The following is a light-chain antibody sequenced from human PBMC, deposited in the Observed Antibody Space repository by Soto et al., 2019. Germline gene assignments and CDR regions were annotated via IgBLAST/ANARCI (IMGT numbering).Light chain of an antibody. CDR3: QQYGGSMA. V-gene: IGKV3-20*01. Sequence: TQAEVTLSVAPRERAALCSRASQSVSSNYLAWYQQKPGRAPRLLIYGASSRDTGIPDRFSGRGSGTDFTLTISRLEPEDFAVYYCQQYGGSMAFGQGTKVDIK. J-gene: IGKJ1*01. CDR1: QSVSSNY. CDR2: GAS.